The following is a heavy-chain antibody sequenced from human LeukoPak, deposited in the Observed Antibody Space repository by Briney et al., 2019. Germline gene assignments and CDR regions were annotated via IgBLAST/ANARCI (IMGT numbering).Heavy chain of an antibody. CDR1: GYSFTSYW. Sequence: GESLEISCKGSGYSFTSYWIGWVRQMPGKGLEWMGIIYPGDSDTRYSPSFQGQVTISADKSISTAYLQWSSLKASDTAMYYCARNPCSGGSCYGMDVWGQGTTVTVSS. CDR3: ARNPCSGGSCYGMDV. J-gene: IGHJ6*02. D-gene: IGHD2-15*01. CDR2: IYPGDSDT. V-gene: IGHV5-51*01.